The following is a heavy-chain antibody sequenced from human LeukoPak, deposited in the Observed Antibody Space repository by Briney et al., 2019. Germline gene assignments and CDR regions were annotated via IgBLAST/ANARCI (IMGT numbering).Heavy chain of an antibody. CDR3: ARVKNTGSYYGGLGY. Sequence: GESLKISCKDSGYSFTSYWIGWVRQMPGKGLEWMGIIYPGDSDTRYSPSFQGQVTISADKSISTAYLQWSSLKASDTAIYYCARVKNTGSYYGGLGYWGQGTLVTVSS. CDR2: IYPGDSDT. CDR1: GYSFTSYW. D-gene: IGHD1-26*01. J-gene: IGHJ4*02. V-gene: IGHV5-51*01.